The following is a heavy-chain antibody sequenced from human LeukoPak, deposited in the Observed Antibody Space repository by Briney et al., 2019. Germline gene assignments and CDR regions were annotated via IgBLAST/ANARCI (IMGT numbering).Heavy chain of an antibody. J-gene: IGHJ4*02. D-gene: IGHD1-1*01. CDR2: ISMNVQTT. V-gene: IGHV3-64D*06. CDR3: VREGLERRTNFDY. CDR1: GFTFTSHV. Sequence: VGSLRLSCPASGFTFTSHVMPWVRQAPGKGLQYVSGISMNVQTTYYAGSVKGRFTISRDSSKNTVYLQMNSLTAEDTAVYYCVREGLERRTNFDYWGQGTLVSVSS.